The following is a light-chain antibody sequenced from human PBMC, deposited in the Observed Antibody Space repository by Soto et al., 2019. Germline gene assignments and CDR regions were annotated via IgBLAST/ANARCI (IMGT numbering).Light chain of an antibody. CDR2: DVT. CDR3: CSYAGSSTWV. V-gene: IGLV2-11*01. Sequence: QSALTQPRSVSGSPGQSVTISCTGTSSDVGAYDRVSWYQHHPGKAPKLMIYDVTKRPSGVPDRFSGSKSGNTASLTISGLQAEEEADYYCCSYAGSSTWVFGGGTKLTV. CDR1: SSDVGAYDR. J-gene: IGLJ3*02.